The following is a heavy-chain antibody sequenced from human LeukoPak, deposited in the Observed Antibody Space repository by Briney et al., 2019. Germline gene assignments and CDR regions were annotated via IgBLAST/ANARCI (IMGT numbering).Heavy chain of an antibody. J-gene: IGHJ6*03. CDR3: ASGDCYSCDYHYYMDV. CDR1: GFTFSNYW. Sequence: GGSLRLSCAASGFTFSNYWMAWVRQAPGKGLEWVANIKYDGSEEYYVDSVKGRFTISRDNAQNSQYLQMNSLRAEDTAVYYCASGDCYSCDYHYYMDVWGKGTTVTISS. D-gene: IGHD2-21*02. CDR2: IKYDGSEE. V-gene: IGHV3-7*01.